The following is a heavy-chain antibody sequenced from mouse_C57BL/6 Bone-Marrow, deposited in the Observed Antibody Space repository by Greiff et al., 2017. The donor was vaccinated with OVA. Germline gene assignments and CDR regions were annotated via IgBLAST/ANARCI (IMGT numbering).Heavy chain of an antibody. CDR3: TTWGTGVPFDY. V-gene: IGHV14-1*01. D-gene: IGHD4-1*01. J-gene: IGHJ2*01. CDR1: GFNIKNTY. Sequence: VQLQQSVAELVRPGASVKLSCTASGFNIKNTYMHWVKQRPEQGLEWIGRIDPEDGDTEYAPKFQGKATMTADTSSNTAYLQLSSLTSEDTTVYYCTTWGTGVPFDYWGQGTTLTVSS. CDR2: IDPEDGDT.